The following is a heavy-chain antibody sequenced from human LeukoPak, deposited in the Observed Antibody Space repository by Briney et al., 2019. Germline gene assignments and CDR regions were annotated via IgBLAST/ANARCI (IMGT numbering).Heavy chain of an antibody. D-gene: IGHD3-16*01. V-gene: IGHV3-30*03. CDR3: ARDAYDYVWGSHYGMDV. J-gene: IGHJ6*02. Sequence: GGSLRLSCAASGFTFRSYGMHWVRQALGKGLEWVAVISYDGSDKYYADSVKGRFTISRDNAKNTLYLQMNSLRAEDTAVYYCARDAYDYVWGSHYGMDVWGQGTTVTVSS. CDR1: GFTFRSYG. CDR2: ISYDGSDK.